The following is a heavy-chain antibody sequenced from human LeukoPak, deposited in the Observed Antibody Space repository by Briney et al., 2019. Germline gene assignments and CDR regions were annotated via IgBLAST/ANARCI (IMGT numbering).Heavy chain of an antibody. CDR2: IIPIFGTA. V-gene: IGHV1-69*13. D-gene: IGHD6-13*01. CDR3: ASRLSLEQQLVDAFDI. CDR1: GYTFTSYA. J-gene: IGHJ3*02. Sequence: SVKVSCKASGYTFTSYAMNWVRQAPGQGLEWMGGIIPIFGTANYAQKFQGRVTITADESTSTAYMELSSLRSEDTAVYYCASRLSLEQQLVDAFDIWGQGTMVTVSS.